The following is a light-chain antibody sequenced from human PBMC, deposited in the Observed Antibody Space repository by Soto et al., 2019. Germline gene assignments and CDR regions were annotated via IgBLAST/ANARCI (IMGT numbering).Light chain of an antibody. V-gene: IGLV2-14*01. CDR1: TSDVGGYNY. J-gene: IGLJ1*01. Sequence: QSVLTQPASVSGSPGQSITISCTGTTSDVGGYNYVSWYQHHPDKAPKLMIYEVSNRPSGVSNRFSGSKSGNTASLTISGLQTADEADYYCSSYTSGSTLVFXTGTKVTVL. CDR3: SSYTSGSTLV. CDR2: EVS.